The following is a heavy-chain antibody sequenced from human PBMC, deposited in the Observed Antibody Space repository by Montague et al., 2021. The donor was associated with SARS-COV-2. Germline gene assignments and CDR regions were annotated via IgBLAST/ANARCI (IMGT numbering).Heavy chain of an antibody. Sequence: TLSLTCTVSGGSISSGGYYWSWIRQHPGKGLEWIGYIYYSGSTYYNPSLQGRVTISVDTSKNQLSLKLSSVTAADTAVYYCAKVQGITMIVVVFGAFDIWGQGTMVTVSS. CDR3: AKVQGITMIVVVFGAFDI. V-gene: IGHV4-31*03. CDR2: IYYSGST. D-gene: IGHD3-22*01. CDR1: GGSISSGGYY. J-gene: IGHJ3*02.